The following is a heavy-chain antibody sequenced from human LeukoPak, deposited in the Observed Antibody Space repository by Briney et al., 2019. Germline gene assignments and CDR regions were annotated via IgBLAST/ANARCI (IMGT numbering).Heavy chain of an antibody. D-gene: IGHD2-2*01. CDR3: VRAAPRDCSPASCSLFDT. Sequence: GGSLRLSCAASGFAISDYSMNWVRQVPGKGLEWVSYISSSSNKVYYADSVKGRFTISRDNAKNSLFLQMNSLRADDTAVYYCVRAAPRDCSPASCSLFDTWGQGTLVTVSS. V-gene: IGHV3-48*01. CDR1: GFAISDYS. J-gene: IGHJ4*02. CDR2: ISSSSNKV.